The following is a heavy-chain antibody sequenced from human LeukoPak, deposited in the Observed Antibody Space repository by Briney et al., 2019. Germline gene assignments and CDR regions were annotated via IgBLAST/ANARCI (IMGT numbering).Heavy chain of an antibody. CDR2: FKSKTDGGTT. J-gene: IGHJ4*02. D-gene: IGHD3-22*01. Sequence: GGSLRLSCAASGFTFNNAWMNWVRQAPGKGLEWVGRFKSKTDGGTTDYAAPVKGRFTISRDDSKNTLYLQMNSLKTEDTAVYYCSTTYYYDSSEGYWGQGTLVTVSS. CDR3: STTYYYDSSEGY. V-gene: IGHV3-15*07. CDR1: GFTFNNAW.